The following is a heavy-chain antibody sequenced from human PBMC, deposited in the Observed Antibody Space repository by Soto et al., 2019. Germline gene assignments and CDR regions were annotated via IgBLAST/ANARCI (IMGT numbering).Heavy chain of an antibody. CDR3: ARGGYYYDSSGYYEYFQH. Sequence: SETLSLTCAGSGGSISSGGYSWSWIRQPPGKGLEWIGYIYHSGSTYYNPSLKSRVTISVDRSKNQFSLKLSSVTAADTAVYYCARGGYYYDSSGYYEYFQHWGQGTLVTVSS. J-gene: IGHJ1*01. D-gene: IGHD3-22*01. V-gene: IGHV4-30-2*01. CDR1: GGSISSGGYS. CDR2: IYHSGST.